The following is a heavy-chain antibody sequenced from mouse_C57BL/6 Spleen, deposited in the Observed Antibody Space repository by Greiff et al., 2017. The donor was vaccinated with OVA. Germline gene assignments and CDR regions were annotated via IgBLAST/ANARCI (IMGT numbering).Heavy chain of an antibody. Sequence: VQLQQSGPELVKPGASVKISCKASGYAFSSSWMNWVKQRPGKGLEWIGRIYPGDGDTNYNGKFKGKATLTADKSSSTAYMQLSSLTSEDSAVYFCAFYYGSIGAMDYWGQGTSVTVSS. CDR3: AFYYGSIGAMDY. V-gene: IGHV1-82*01. J-gene: IGHJ4*01. CDR1: GYAFSSSW. CDR2: IYPGDGDT. D-gene: IGHD1-1*01.